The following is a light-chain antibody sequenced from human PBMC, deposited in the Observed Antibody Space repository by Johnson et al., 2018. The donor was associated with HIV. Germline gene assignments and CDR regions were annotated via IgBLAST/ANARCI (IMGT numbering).Light chain of an antibody. J-gene: IGLJ1*01. CDR2: DNK. V-gene: IGLV1-51*01. CDR1: SSNIGNNY. Sequence: QSVLTQPPSVSAAPGQKVTISCSGSSSNIGNNYVSWYQQLPGTAPKILIYDNKKRPSGISDRFSGSKSGTSVTLGITGLQPGDEADYYCGTWDSSLSVYVFGTGTKVTVL. CDR3: GTWDSSLSVYV.